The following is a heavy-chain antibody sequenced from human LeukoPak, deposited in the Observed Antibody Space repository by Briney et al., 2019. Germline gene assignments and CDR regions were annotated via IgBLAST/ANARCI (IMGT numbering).Heavy chain of an antibody. Sequence: GGSLRLSCAASEFTVSSNYMSWVRQASGKGLEWVSVIYSGGYTYYADSVKGRFTISRDNSKNTLYLQMNSLRAEDTAVYYCAKDVEMATIEGNFDYWGQGTLVTVSS. J-gene: IGHJ4*02. V-gene: IGHV3-53*01. CDR1: EFTVSSNY. CDR3: AKDVEMATIEGNFDY. CDR2: IYSGGYT. D-gene: IGHD5-24*01.